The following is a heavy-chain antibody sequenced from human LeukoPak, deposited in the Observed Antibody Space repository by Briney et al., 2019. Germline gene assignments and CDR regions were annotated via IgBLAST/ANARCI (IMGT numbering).Heavy chain of an antibody. D-gene: IGHD4-17*01. J-gene: IGHJ4*02. Sequence: ASVKVSCKASGYTFTSYGISWVRQAPGQGLEWMGWISAYNGNTNYVQKLQGRVTMTTDTSTSTAYMELRSLRSDDTAVYYCARDREDYGDYDLEWDYWGQGTLVTVSS. V-gene: IGHV1-18*01. CDR3: ARDREDYGDYDLEWDY. CDR1: GYTFTSYG. CDR2: ISAYNGNT.